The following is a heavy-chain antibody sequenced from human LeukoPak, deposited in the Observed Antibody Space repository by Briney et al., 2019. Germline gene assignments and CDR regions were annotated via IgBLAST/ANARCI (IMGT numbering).Heavy chain of an antibody. CDR2: IYPGDSDT. V-gene: IGHV5-51*01. CDR3: ARQKEDGYNPFDY. D-gene: IGHD5-12*01. J-gene: IGHJ4*02. CDR1: GYGFTSYW. Sequence: GESLKISCKGSGYGFTSYWIGWVRQMPGKGLEWVGVIYPGDSDTIYSPPFQGQVTISADKSISTAYLQWSTPKASDTAMYYCARQKEDGYNPFDYWGQGTLVTVSS.